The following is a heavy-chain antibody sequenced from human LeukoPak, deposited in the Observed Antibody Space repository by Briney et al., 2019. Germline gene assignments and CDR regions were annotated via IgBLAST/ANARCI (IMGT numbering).Heavy chain of an antibody. CDR2: INPSGGST. Sequence: ASVTVSFKASGYTFTSYYMHWVRQAPGQGLEWMGIINPSGGSTSYAQKFQGRVTMTRDTSTSTVYMELSSLRSEDTAVYYCAGDYYDSSGYYLFDIWGQGTMVTVSS. V-gene: IGHV1-46*01. CDR1: GYTFTSYY. J-gene: IGHJ3*02. CDR3: AGDYYDSSGYYLFDI. D-gene: IGHD3-22*01.